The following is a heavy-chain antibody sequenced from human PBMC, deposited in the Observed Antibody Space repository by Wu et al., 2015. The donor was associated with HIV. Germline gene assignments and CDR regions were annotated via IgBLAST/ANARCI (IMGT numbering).Heavy chain of an antibody. V-gene: IGHV1-69*12. CDR3: ARQWDLVVVPAATNPFDY. CDR1: GGTFSSYA. J-gene: IGHJ4*02. CDR2: IIPIFGTA. D-gene: IGHD2-2*01. Sequence: QVQLVQSGAEVKKPGSSVKVSCKASGGTFSSYAISWVRQAPGQGLEWMGGIIPIFGTANYAQKFQGRVTITADESTSTAYMELSSLRSEDTAVYYCARQWDLVVVPAATNPFDYVGPGNPGPPSP.